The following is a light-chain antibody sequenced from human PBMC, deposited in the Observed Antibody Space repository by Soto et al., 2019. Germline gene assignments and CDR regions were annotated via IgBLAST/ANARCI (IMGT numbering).Light chain of an antibody. V-gene: IGLV1-40*01. Sequence: QSVLTQPPSVSGAPGQRVTISCXGXSXNIGAGYDVHWYQQLPGTAPKLLIYGNSNRPSGVPDRFSGSKSGTSASLAITGLQAEDEADYYCQSYDSSLSGSVFGGGTKLTVL. CDR2: GNS. CDR1: SXNIGAGYD. J-gene: IGLJ3*02. CDR3: QSYDSSLSGSV.